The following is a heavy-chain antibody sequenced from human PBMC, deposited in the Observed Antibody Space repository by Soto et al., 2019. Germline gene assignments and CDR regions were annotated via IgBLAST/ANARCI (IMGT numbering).Heavy chain of an antibody. V-gene: IGHV1-2*04. CDR3: ARGYIVGATRYFDY. J-gene: IGHJ4*02. D-gene: IGHD1-26*01. CDR2: INPNSGGT. Sequence: ASVKVSCKASGYTFTGYYMHWVRQAPGQGLEWMGWINPNSGGTSYAQKFQGWVTMTRDTSISTAYMELSRLRSDDTAVYYCARGYIVGATRYFDYWGQGTLVTVS. CDR1: GYTFTGYY.